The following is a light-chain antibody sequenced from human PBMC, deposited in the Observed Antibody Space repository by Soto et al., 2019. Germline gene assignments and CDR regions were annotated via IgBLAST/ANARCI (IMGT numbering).Light chain of an antibody. CDR3: SSYTSSTTLV. Sequence: QSVLTQPASVSGSPGQSITISCTGTSSDVGAYNFVCWYHQHPGKAPQLTIYDVSNRPSGVSNRFSGSKSCYTASLTISGLQAEDEADYYCSSYTSSTTLVFGGGTMLTVL. CDR1: SSDVGAYNF. J-gene: IGLJ2*01. V-gene: IGLV2-14*01. CDR2: DVS.